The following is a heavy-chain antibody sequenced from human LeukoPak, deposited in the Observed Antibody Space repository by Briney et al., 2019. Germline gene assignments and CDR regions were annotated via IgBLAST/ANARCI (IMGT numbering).Heavy chain of an antibody. D-gene: IGHD1-14*01. V-gene: IGHV4-59*01. CDR2: ISYTGSS. CDR1: GGSIRSYD. J-gene: IGHJ3*02. CDR3: VRVGGSPLGALDI. Sequence: PSETLSLTCIVSGGSIRSYDWSWIRQPPGKGLEWIGYISYTGSSNYNVSLKSRVTMSRDTPRNQFSLNLSSVTAADTAVYYCVRVGGSPLGALDIWGPGTMVTVSA.